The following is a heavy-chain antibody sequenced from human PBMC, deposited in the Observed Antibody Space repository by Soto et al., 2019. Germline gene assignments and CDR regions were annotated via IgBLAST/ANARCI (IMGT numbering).Heavy chain of an antibody. CDR1: GGSIGSSDW. CDR2: IYHSGST. D-gene: IGHD2-8*01. Sequence: PSETLCLTCAVSGGSIGSSDWWSWVRQPPGKGLEWIGEIYHSGSTNYNPSLKSRVTISVDKSKNQFSLKLSSVTAADTAVYYCVCMNLTSDYWGQGTLVTVSS. CDR3: VCMNLTSDY. V-gene: IGHV4-4*02. J-gene: IGHJ4*02.